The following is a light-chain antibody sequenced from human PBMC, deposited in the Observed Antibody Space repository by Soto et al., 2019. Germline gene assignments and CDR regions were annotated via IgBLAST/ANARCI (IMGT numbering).Light chain of an antibody. CDR2: DAS. CDR3: QQYGDSPVT. J-gene: IGKJ1*01. CDR1: QSVNFY. Sequence: EIVLTQSPGSLSLSPGERATLSCRASQSVNFYLAWYQQKPGQAPRLLISDASSRATDVPDRFSGSGSGTDFSLTISRLEPEDFAVYYCQQYGDSPVTVGQGTKVDSK. V-gene: IGKV3-20*01.